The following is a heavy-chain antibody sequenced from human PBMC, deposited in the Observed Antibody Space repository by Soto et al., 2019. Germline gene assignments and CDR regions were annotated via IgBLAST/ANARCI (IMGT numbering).Heavy chain of an antibody. CDR3: ARQRGGWRWTFDY. J-gene: IGHJ4*02. CDR1: SGSLSSGDYY. V-gene: IGHV4-39*01. CDR2: MNSGGDT. Sequence: QLQLQESGPGLVKPSETLSLSCSVSSGSLSSGDYYWVWIRQPPGEGLEWIGSMNSGGDTHRSPSLKSRVTTTVDTSKNQFSLNLSSVTAADTAVYFCARQRGGWRWTFDYWGQGTLVTVSS. D-gene: IGHD2-15*01.